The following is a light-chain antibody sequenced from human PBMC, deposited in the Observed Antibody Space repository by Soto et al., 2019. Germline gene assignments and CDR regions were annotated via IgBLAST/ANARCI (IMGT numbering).Light chain of an antibody. CDR1: HRIDAW. V-gene: IGKV1-33*01. J-gene: IGKJ5*01. CDR2: DAS. Sequence: IHMTQSPSTLSASRGDRVTITCRASHRIDAWLAWYQQKPGKAPKVLIYDASYLETGVPSRFSGSGSGTGFTFTISSLQPEDFATYYCQQYESLPLTFGQGTRLEIK. CDR3: QQYESLPLT.